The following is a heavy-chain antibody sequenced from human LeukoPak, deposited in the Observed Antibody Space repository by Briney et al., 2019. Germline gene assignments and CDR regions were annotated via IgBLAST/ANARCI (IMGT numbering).Heavy chain of an antibody. V-gene: IGHV3-33*01. CDR3: VRDRGKHYLDTAMVLDY. D-gene: IGHD5-18*01. CDR1: GFIFSGFG. CDR2: IWYDGSQT. J-gene: IGHJ4*02. Sequence: GRSLRLSCAASGFIFSGFGTHWVRQAPGKGLEWVSAIWYDGSQTFSADSVKGRFIISRDNSRNTLYLQMNGLRAEDTAVYFCVRDRGKHYLDTAMVLDYWGQGILVTVSS.